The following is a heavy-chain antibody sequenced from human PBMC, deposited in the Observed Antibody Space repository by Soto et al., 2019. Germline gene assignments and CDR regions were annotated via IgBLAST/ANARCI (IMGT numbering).Heavy chain of an antibody. Sequence: GGSLRLSCSASGFVFSDFAMTWVRQAPGKGLEWASTISGDGGDIYADSVKGRFTVSRDNSKNMLYLHMNSLRVDDAATYYCAKLQRRDIQQWLQAFNVWGQGTRVTVSS. J-gene: IGHJ3*01. CDR2: ISGDGGDI. V-gene: IGHV3-23*01. D-gene: IGHD6-19*01. CDR3: AKLQRRDIQQWLQAFNV. CDR1: GFVFSDFA.